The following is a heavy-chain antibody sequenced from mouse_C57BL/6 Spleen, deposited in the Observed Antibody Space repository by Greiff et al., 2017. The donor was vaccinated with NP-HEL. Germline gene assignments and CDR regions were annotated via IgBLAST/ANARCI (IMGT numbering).Heavy chain of an antibody. CDR3: ARHGY. Sequence: EVQLVESGGGLVKPGGSLKLSCAASGFTFSDYGMHWVRQAPEKGLEWVAYISSGSSTNYYADTVKGRFTISRDNAKNTLFLQMTSLRSEDTAMYYCARHGYWGQGTTLTVSS. CDR1: GFTFSDYG. J-gene: IGHJ2*01. V-gene: IGHV5-17*01. CDR2: ISSGSSTN.